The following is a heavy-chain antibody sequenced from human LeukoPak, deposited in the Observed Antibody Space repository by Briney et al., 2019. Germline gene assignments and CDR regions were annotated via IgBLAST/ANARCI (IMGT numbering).Heavy chain of an antibody. CDR3: ATGDGIGKHPRAYYFAN. V-gene: IGHV3-23*01. CDR2: TCVGSVNT. J-gene: IGHJ4*02. D-gene: IGHD5-24*01. Sequence: LRLSSTASGFTFPLYTWTRLPHAKGQALFWLCTTCVGSVNTLCADSVSGRFSISRDNSRNTLDLQMNNLRVDDTAVYYCATGDGIGKHPRAYYFANWGQGTLVTVSS. CDR1: GFTFPLYT.